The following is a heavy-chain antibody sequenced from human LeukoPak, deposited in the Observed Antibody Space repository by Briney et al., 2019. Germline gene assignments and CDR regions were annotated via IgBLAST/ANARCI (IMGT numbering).Heavy chain of an antibody. CDR2: ISAYNGNT. Sequence: VASVTVSCKASGYTFTSYGISWVRQAPGQGLEWMGWISAYNGNTNYAQKLQGRVTMTTDTSTSTAYMELRSLRSDDTAVYYCARANSPWDWFDPWGQGTLVTVSS. J-gene: IGHJ5*02. CDR1: GYTFTSYG. V-gene: IGHV1-18*01. CDR3: ARANSPWDWFDP. D-gene: IGHD2/OR15-2a*01.